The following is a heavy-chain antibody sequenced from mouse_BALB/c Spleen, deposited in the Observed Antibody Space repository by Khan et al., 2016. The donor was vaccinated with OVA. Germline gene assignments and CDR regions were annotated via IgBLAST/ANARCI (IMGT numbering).Heavy chain of an antibody. CDR3: ARAYYRYDGYYAMDY. J-gene: IGHJ4*01. V-gene: IGHV2-6-4*01. CDR1: GFSLSRYN. Sequence: QVQLKESGPGLVVPSQSLSITCTVSGFSLSRYNIHWVRQPPGKGLEWLGMIWGGGGTDYYSTLKSRLSISKDNSKSQVFLKMNSLQTDDTAMYYCARAYYRYDGYYAMDYWGQGTSVTVSS. D-gene: IGHD2-14*01. CDR2: IWGGGGT.